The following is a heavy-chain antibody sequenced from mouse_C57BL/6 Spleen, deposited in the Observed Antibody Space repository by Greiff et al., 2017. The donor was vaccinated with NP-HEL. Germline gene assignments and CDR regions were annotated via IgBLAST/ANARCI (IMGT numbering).Heavy chain of an antibody. D-gene: IGHD1-1*01. CDR2: ISDGGSYT. V-gene: IGHV5-4*01. CDR3: ARDNYGSSFAY. Sequence: EVQLVESGGGLVKPGGSLKLSCAASGFTFSSYAMSWVRQTPEQRLEWVATISDGGSYTNYPDNVKGRVTIARDKAKNNLYLQMSHLKSEDTAMYYCARDNYGSSFAYWGQGTLVTVSA. CDR1: GFTFSSYA. J-gene: IGHJ3*01.